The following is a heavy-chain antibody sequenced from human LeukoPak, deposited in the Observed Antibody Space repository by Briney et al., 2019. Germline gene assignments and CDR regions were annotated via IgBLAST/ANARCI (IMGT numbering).Heavy chain of an antibody. CDR3: ARDPDDYGDYDGY. D-gene: IGHD4-17*01. CDR2: INPNSGGT. V-gene: IGHV1-2*02. J-gene: IGHJ4*02. Sequence: ASVKVSCKASGYTFTGYYMHWVRQAPGQGLEWMGWINPNSGGTNYAQKFQSRVTMTRDTSISTAYMVLSRLRSDDTAVYYCARDPDDYGDYDGYWGQGTLVTVSS. CDR1: GYTFTGYY.